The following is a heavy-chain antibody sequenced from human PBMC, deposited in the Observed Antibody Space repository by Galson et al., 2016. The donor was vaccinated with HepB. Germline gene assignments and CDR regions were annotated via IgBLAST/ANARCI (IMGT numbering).Heavy chain of an antibody. Sequence: SLRLSCAASGFTFSSYAMHWVRQAPGQGLEWVAAISHDGGTIHYADSLKGRFIISRDNAKNSLYLQMNSLRAEDTAFYYCAKDIEGSSPYWGQGTLVTVSS. J-gene: IGHJ4*02. D-gene: IGHD6-13*01. V-gene: IGHV3-30*04. CDR1: GFTFSSYA. CDR3: AKDIEGSSPY. CDR2: ISHDGGTI.